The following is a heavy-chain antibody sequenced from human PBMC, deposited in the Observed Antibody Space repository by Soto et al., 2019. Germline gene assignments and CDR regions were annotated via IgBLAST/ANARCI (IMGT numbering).Heavy chain of an antibody. V-gene: IGHV4-39*01. CDR1: GGSISSSSYY. Sequence: SETLSLTCTVSGGSISSSSYYWGWIRQPPGKGLEWIGSIYYSGSTYYNPSLKSRVTISVDTSKNQFSLKLSSVTAADTAVYYCASIPLCGGDCYPDYWGQGTLVTVSS. J-gene: IGHJ4*02. CDR3: ASIPLCGGDCYPDY. CDR2: IYYSGST. D-gene: IGHD2-21*02.